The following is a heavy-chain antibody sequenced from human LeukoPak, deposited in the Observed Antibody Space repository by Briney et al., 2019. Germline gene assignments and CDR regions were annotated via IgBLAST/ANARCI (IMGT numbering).Heavy chain of an antibody. CDR2: ISSSSSYI. J-gene: IGHJ6*02. CDR1: GFTFSSYS. CDR3: ARDIPYYYDSSGYYYVAVYYYYGMDV. V-gene: IGHV3-21*01. D-gene: IGHD3-22*01. Sequence: GGSLRLSCAASGFTFSSYSMNWVRQAPGKGLEWVSSISSSSSYIYYADSVKGRFTISRDNAKNSLYLRMNSLGAEDTAVYYCARDIPYYYDSSGYYYVAVYYYYGMDVWGQGTTVTVSS.